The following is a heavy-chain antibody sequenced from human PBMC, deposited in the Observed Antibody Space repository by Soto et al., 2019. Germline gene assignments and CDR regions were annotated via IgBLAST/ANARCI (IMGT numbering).Heavy chain of an antibody. CDR3: ARDHVIVVVITIYYYYGMDV. Sequence: GGSLRLSCAASGFTFSSYAMHWVRQAPGKGLEWVAVISYDGSNKYYADSVKGRFTISRDNSKNTLYLQMNSLRAEDTAVYYCARDHVIVVVITIYYYYGMDVWGQGTTVTVSS. J-gene: IGHJ6*02. CDR2: ISYDGSNK. D-gene: IGHD3-22*01. CDR1: GFTFSSYA. V-gene: IGHV3-30-3*01.